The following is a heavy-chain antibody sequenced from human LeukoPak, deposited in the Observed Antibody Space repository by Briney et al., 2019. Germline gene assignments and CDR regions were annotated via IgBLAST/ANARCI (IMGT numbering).Heavy chain of an antibody. D-gene: IGHD2-2*01. CDR1: GFTFSSYW. CDR3: ARGFGYCSSTSCYQPFDY. V-gene: IGHV3-7*01. CDR2: IKQDGSEK. J-gene: IGHJ4*02. Sequence: GGSLRLSCAASGFTFSSYWMSWVRQAPGKGLEWVANIKQDGSEKYYVDSVKGRFTISRDNAKNSLYLQMNSLRAEDTAVYYCARGFGYCSSTSCYQPFDYWGQGTLVTVSS.